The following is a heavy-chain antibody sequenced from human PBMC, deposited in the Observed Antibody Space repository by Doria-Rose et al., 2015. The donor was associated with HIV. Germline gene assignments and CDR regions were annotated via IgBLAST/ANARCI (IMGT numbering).Heavy chain of an antibody. V-gene: IGHV2-26*01. Sequence: TLKESGPVLVKPTETLTLTCTVSGVSLSSPGMGVSWIRQPPGKALEWLANIFSDDERSYKTALKSRLTISRGTSKSQLVITMTAMDPVDTATYYCARIKSSRWYHKYYFDFWGQGTLVIVSA. CDR2: IFSDDER. D-gene: IGHD6-13*01. J-gene: IGHJ4*02. CDR3: ARIKSSRWYHKYYFDF. CDR1: GVSLSSPGMG.